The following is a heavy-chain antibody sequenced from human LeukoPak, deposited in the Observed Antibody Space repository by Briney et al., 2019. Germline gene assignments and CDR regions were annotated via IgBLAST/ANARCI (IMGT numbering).Heavy chain of an antibody. J-gene: IGHJ4*02. CDR3: ARPGSSGPYYFDY. CDR1: GYSFTSYW. V-gene: IGHV5-51*01. Sequence: GESLKISCKGPGYSFTSYWIGWVRQMPGKGLEWMGIIYPGDSDTRYSPSFQGQVTLSADKSTSTAYLQWSSLKASDTAMYYCARPGSSGPYYFDYWGQGTLVTVSS. D-gene: IGHD6-19*01. CDR2: IYPGDSDT.